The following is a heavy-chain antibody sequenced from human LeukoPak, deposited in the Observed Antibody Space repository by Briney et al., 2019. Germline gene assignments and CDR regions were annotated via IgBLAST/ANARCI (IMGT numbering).Heavy chain of an antibody. CDR2: IYYSGTT. CDR1: GGSISSYY. D-gene: IGHD2-8*02. CDR3: AKYSPGGYYYYGMDV. J-gene: IGHJ6*02. V-gene: IGHV4-59*01. Sequence: SETLSLTCTVSGGSISSYYWSWIRQPPGKGLEWIGYIYYSGTTNYNPSLKSRVTISVDTSKNQFSLKLSSVTAADTAVYYCAKYSPGGYYYYGMDVWGQGTTVTVSS.